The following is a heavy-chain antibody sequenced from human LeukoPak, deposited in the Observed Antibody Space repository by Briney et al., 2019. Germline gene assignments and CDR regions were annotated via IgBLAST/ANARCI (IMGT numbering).Heavy chain of an antibody. V-gene: IGHV4-59*12. Sequence: MPSETLSLTCTVSGGSISSYYWSWIRQPPGKGLEWIGYIYYSGSTNYNPSLKSRVTISVDTSKNQFSLKLSSVTAADTAVYYCARLRFLEWLLNGDYWGQGTLVTVSS. D-gene: IGHD3-3*01. CDR2: IYYSGST. J-gene: IGHJ4*02. CDR3: ARLRFLEWLLNGDY. CDR1: GGSISSYY.